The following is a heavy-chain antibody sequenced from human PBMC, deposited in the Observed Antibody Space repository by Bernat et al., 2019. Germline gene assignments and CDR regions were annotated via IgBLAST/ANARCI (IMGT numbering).Heavy chain of an antibody. CDR2: IRSKANSYAT. CDR1: GFTFSGSA. J-gene: IGHJ4*02. V-gene: IGHV3-73*02. CDR3: TRTPVGGYSKDY. Sequence: EVQLVESGGGLVQPGGSLKLSCAASGFTFSGSAMHWVRQASGKGLEWVGRIRSKANSYATACAASVKGRFTHSRGDSKNTAYMQMNRLKAEDTAVYYCTRTPVGGYSKDYRGQGTLVNVSS. D-gene: IGHD5-18*01.